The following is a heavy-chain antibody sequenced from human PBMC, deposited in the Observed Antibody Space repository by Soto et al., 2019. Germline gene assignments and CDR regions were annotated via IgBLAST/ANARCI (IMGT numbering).Heavy chain of an antibody. CDR3: AGVSTPV. D-gene: IGHD2-15*01. CDR1: GFPFRDHY. V-gene: IGHV3-11*01. CDR2: ISGTGSRK. J-gene: IGHJ6*02. Sequence: GGSLRLSCAASGFPFRDHYMSWIRQAPGKGLEWVAYISGTGSRKGHADSVKGRFTISRDNAKNSVYLQMNGLRVEDTAVYYCAGVSTPVWGQGTTVTVSS.